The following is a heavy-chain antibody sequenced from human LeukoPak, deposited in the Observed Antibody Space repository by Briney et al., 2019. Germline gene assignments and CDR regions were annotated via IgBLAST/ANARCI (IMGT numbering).Heavy chain of an antibody. J-gene: IGHJ4*02. D-gene: IGHD3-16*02. V-gene: IGHV4-59*08. CDR2: IYYSGST. Sequence: SETLSLTCTVSGGSISSYYWSWIRQPPGKGLEWIGYIYYSGSTNYNPSLMSRVTISVDTSKNQFSLKLSSVTAADTAVYYCARSIMITFGGVIEDYFDYWGQGTRVTVSS. CDR1: GGSISSYY. CDR3: ARSIMITFGGVIEDYFDY.